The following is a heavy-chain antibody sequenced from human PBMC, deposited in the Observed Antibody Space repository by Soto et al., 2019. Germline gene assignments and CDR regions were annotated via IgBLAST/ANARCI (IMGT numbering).Heavy chain of an antibody. D-gene: IGHD6-13*01. CDR1: GFTFSSYA. V-gene: IGHV3-23*01. CDR3: AKDPYSSSWYRGAHFDY. J-gene: IGHJ4*02. CDR2: ISGSGGST. Sequence: PGGSLRLSCAASGFTFSSYAMSWVRQAPGKGLEWVSAISGSGGSTYYADSVKGRFTISRDNSKNTLYLQMNSLRAEDKAVYYCAKDPYSSSWYRGAHFDYWGQGTLVNVSS.